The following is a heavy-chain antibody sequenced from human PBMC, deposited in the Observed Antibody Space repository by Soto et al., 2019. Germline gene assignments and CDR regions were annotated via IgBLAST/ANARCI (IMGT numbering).Heavy chain of an antibody. D-gene: IGHD6-19*01. J-gene: IGHJ5*02. CDR1: GGSFTGHF. Sequence: SETLSLTCTVSGGSFTGHFWSWVRQPPGQGLEWIGEVSHSGNTKYSPSLRSRVTLSADSPKNPILQTLTSVTAADTAVYSCEKAKLESTGWHQFDPWGQGTLVTVSS. CDR2: VSHSGNT. V-gene: IGHV4-34*01. CDR3: EKAKLESTGWHQFDP.